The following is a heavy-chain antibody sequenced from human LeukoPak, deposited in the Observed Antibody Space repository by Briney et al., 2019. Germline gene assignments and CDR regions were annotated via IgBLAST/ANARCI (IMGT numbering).Heavy chain of an antibody. Sequence: VSVKVSCKASGYTFTSYAMHWMRQAPGQRLEWMGWINAGNGNTKYSQKFQGRVTITRDTSASTAYMELSSLRSEDTAVYYCARDNRYSYGLGPPTSVFDYWGQGTLVTVSS. CDR2: INAGNGNT. V-gene: IGHV1-3*01. J-gene: IGHJ4*02. CDR1: GYTFTSYA. D-gene: IGHD5-18*01. CDR3: ARDNRYSYGLGPPTSVFDY.